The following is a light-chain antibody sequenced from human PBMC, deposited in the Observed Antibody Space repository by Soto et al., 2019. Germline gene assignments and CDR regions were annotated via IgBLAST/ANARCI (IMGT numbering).Light chain of an antibody. Sequence: QSLLTQPPPASGAPGQAVTLSCTGTSRDVGGYNYVSWYQQHPGKAPKLMIYEVSKRPSGVPDRFSGSKSGNTASLTVSGLQAEDEADYYCISYAGSNLLYVFGTGTKVTVL. CDR2: EVS. CDR3: ISYAGSNLLYV. CDR1: SRDVGGYNY. V-gene: IGLV2-8*01. J-gene: IGLJ1*01.